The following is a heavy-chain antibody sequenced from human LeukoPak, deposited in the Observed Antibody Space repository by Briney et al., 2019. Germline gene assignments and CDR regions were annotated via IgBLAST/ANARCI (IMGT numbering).Heavy chain of an antibody. V-gene: IGHV1-69*13. CDR1: GGTFSSYA. CDR3: ARASRVGATRVVLDY. D-gene: IGHD1-26*01. Sequence: ASVKVSCKASGGTFSSYAISWVRQAPGQGLEWMGGIIPIFGTANYAQKFQGRVTITADESTSTAHMEQSSLRSEDTAVYYCARASRVGATRVVLDYWGQGTLVTVSS. CDR2: IIPIFGTA. J-gene: IGHJ4*02.